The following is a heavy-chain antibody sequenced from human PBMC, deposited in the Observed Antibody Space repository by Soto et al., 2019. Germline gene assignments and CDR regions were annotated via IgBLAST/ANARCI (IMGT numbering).Heavy chain of an antibody. J-gene: IGHJ3*02. Sequence: SETLSLTCSVSGDSITRSYWTWIRQPPGKGLEWIGYIYNNGGTNYNPSLKSRVTVSMDTSKNQFSLTLTAVTAADTAMYYCARDHFYFYDSSGFRPYAFDMWGPGTLVTVSS. CDR3: ARDHFYFYDSSGFRPYAFDM. CDR2: IYNNGGT. D-gene: IGHD3-22*01. CDR1: GDSITRSY. V-gene: IGHV4-59*01.